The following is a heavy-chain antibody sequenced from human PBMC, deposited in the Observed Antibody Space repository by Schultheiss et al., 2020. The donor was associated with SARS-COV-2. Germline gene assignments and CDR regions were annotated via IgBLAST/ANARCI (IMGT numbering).Heavy chain of an antibody. CDR3: ARPTTVVNIAFDI. J-gene: IGHJ3*02. CDR2: INTDGTTT. CDR1: GFTFSSYW. D-gene: IGHD4-23*01. Sequence: GGSLRLSCAASGFTFSSYWMHWVRQAPGKGLVWVSRINTDGTTTNYADSVKGRFTISRDNAKNTLYLQMNSLRAEDTAVYYCARPTTVVNIAFDIWGQGTMVTVSS. V-gene: IGHV3-74*01.